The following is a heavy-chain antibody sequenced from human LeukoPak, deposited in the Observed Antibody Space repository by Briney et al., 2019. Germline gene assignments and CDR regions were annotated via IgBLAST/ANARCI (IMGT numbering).Heavy chain of an antibody. Sequence: GGSLRLSCAASGFIFSSYWMGWVRQAPGKGLEWVANIKPDESDKYYVDSVKGRFTVSRDNPKNSLYLQMNSLRAEDTAVYYCGRARSEDGGDFWGQGTLVTVSS. J-gene: IGHJ4*02. CDR2: IKPDESDK. V-gene: IGHV3-7*01. CDR1: GFIFSSYW. CDR3: GRARSEDGGDF. D-gene: IGHD2-15*01.